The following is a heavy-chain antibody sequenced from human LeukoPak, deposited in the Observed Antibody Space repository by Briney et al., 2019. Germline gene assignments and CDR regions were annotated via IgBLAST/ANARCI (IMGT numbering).Heavy chain of an antibody. V-gene: IGHV4-34*01. CDR2: INHSGST. CDR1: GGSISSYY. D-gene: IGHD2-2*01. J-gene: IGHJ5*02. Sequence: SETLSLTCTVSGGSISSYYWSWIRQPPGKGLEWIGEINHSGSTNYNPSLKSRVTISVDTSKNQFSLKLSSVTAADTAVYYCARQHIVVIPAALYNWFDPWGQGTLVTVSS. CDR3: ARQHIVVIPAALYNWFDP.